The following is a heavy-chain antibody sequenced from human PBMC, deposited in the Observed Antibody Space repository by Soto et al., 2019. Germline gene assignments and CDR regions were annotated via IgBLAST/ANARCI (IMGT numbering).Heavy chain of an antibody. CDR3: AKDTPVRGVIGGSFDY. J-gene: IGHJ4*02. CDR2: ISWNSGSI. D-gene: IGHD3-10*01. Sequence: GGSLRLSCAASGFTFDDYAMHWVRQAPGKGLEWVSGISWNSGSIGYADSVKGRFTISRDNAKNSLYLQMNSLRAEDTALYYCAKDTPVRGVIGGSFDYWGQGTLVTVSS. CDR1: GFTFDDYA. V-gene: IGHV3-9*01.